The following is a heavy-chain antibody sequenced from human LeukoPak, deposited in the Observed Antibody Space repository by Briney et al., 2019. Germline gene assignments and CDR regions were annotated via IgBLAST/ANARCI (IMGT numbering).Heavy chain of an antibody. CDR3: AKDRDRYYFDY. J-gene: IGHJ4*02. Sequence: GGSLRLSCAASGFTFSSYDMHWVRQATGKGLEWVSAIGTAGDTYYPGSVKGRFTISRENAKNSLYLQMNSLRAGDTAVYYCAKDRDRYYFDYWGQGTLVTVSS. CDR2: IGTAGDT. D-gene: IGHD2-21*02. V-gene: IGHV3-13*01. CDR1: GFTFSSYD.